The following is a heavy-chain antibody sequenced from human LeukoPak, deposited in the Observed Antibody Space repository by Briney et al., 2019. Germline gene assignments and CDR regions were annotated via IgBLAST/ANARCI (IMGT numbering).Heavy chain of an antibody. D-gene: IGHD3-22*01. J-gene: IGHJ6*02. Sequence: ASVKVSCKASGYTFTSYDINWVRQATGQGLEWMGWMNPNSGNTGYAQKFQGRVTMTRNTSISTAYMELSSLRSEDTAVYYCARDPSTYYYDSSGFYGMDVWGQGTTVTVSS. V-gene: IGHV1-8*01. CDR3: ARDPSTYYYDSSGFYGMDV. CDR2: MNPNSGNT. CDR1: GYTFTSYD.